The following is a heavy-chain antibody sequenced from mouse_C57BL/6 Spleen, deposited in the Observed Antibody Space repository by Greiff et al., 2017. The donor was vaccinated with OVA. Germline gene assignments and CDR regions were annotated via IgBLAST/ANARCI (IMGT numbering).Heavy chain of an antibody. CDR3: ARADYDGPWYFDV. Sequence: VQLQQPGAELVKPGASVKMSCKASGYTFTSYWITWVKQRPGQGLEWIGDIYPGSGSTNYNEKFKSKATLTVDTSSSTAYMQLSSLTSEGSAVYYCARADYDGPWYFDVWGTGTTVTVSS. CDR1: GYTFTSYW. D-gene: IGHD2-3*01. J-gene: IGHJ1*03. V-gene: IGHV1-55*01. CDR2: IYPGSGST.